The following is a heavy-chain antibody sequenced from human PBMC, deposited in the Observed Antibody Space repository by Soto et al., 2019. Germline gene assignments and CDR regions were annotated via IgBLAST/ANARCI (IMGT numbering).Heavy chain of an antibody. CDR3: ARAHTYYDILTGYYPYYYYYYMDV. D-gene: IGHD3-9*01. Sequence: QVQLVQYGAEVKKPGASVKVSCKASGYTFTSYDINWVRQATGQGLEWMGWMNPNSGNTGYAQKFQGRVTMTRNTSISTAYMELSSLRSEDTAVYYCARAHTYYDILTGYYPYYYYYYMDVWGKGTTVTVSS. V-gene: IGHV1-8*01. CDR1: GYTFTSYD. CDR2: MNPNSGNT. J-gene: IGHJ6*03.